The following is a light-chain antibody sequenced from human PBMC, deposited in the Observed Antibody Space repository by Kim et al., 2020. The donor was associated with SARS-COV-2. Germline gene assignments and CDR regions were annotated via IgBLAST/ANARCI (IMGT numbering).Light chain of an antibody. CDR1: QGISSY. J-gene: IGKJ4*01. Sequence: DIQLTQSPSFLSASVGDRVNITCRASQGISSYLAWYQQKPGKAPKLLIYAASTLQSGVPSRLSGSGSGTEFTLTISSLQPEDFATYYCQQLNSYPNTFGGGTKVDIK. CDR2: AAS. CDR3: QQLNSYPNT. V-gene: IGKV1-9*01.